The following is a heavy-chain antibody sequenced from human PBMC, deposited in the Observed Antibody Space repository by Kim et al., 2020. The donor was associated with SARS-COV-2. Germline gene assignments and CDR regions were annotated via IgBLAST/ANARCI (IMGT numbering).Heavy chain of an antibody. D-gene: IGHD2-15*01. CDR3: ARGRGCSGGSCYSFGY. V-gene: IGHV1-69*04. Sequence: KFQGRVTITADKSTSTAYMELSSLRSEDTAVYYCARGRGCSGGSCYSFGYWGQGTLVTVSS. J-gene: IGHJ4*02.